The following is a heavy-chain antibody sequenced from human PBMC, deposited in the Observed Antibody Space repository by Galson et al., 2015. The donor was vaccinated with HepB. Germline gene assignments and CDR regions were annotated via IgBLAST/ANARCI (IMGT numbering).Heavy chain of an antibody. D-gene: IGHD5-18*01. J-gene: IGHJ4*02. CDR1: GFTFSSYG. Sequence: SLRLSCAASGFTFSSYGMHWVRQAPGKGLEWVAVIWYDGSNKYYADSVKGRFTISRDNSKNTLYLQMNSLRAEDTAVYYCARDRRGYSYGGDYWGQGTLVTVSS. CDR3: ARDRRGYSYGGDY. CDR2: IWYDGSNK. V-gene: IGHV3-33*01.